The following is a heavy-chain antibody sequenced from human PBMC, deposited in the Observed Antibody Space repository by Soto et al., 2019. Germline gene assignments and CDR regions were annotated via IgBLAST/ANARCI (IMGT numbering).Heavy chain of an antibody. CDR1: GGSISSSSYY. CDR2: IYYSGST. Sequence: TLSLTCTVSGGSISSSSYYWGWIRQPPGKGLEWIGSIYYSGSTYYNPSLKSRVTISVDTSKNQFSLKLSSVTAADTAVYYCARLRFGSGSYYTNYYYYGMDVWGQGT. D-gene: IGHD3-10*01. CDR3: ARLRFGSGSYYTNYYYYGMDV. J-gene: IGHJ6*02. V-gene: IGHV4-39*01.